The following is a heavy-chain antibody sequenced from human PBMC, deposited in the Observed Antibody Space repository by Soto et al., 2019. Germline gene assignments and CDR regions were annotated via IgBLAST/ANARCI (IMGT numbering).Heavy chain of an antibody. V-gene: IGHV1-69*13. J-gene: IGHJ5*02. D-gene: IGHD2-15*01. CDR3: AREVVAAQNWFDP. Sequence: GASVKVSCKASGGTFSSYAISWVRQAPGQGLEWMGGIIPIFGTANYAQKFQGRVTITADESTSTAYMELSSLRSEDTAVYYCAREVVAAQNWFDPWGQGTLVTVSS. CDR2: IIPIFGTA. CDR1: GGTFSSYA.